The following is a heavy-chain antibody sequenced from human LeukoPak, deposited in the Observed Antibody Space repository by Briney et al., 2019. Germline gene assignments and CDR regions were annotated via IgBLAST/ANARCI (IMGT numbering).Heavy chain of an antibody. D-gene: IGHD5-24*01. CDR1: GFTFSSYA. CDR2: ITGSGGRT. J-gene: IGHJ3*02. CDR3: AKKKTHRVGWLQSMGDAFDI. Sequence: GGSLRLSCAASGFTFSSYAMSWVRQAPGKGLEWVSGITGSGGRTYYADSVKGRFTISRDNSKNTLYLQMNSLRAEDTAVYYCAKKKTHRVGWLQSMGDAFDIWGQGTMVTVSS. V-gene: IGHV3-23*01.